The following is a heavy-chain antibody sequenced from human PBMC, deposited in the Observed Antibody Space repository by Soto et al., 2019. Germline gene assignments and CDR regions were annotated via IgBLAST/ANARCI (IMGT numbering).Heavy chain of an antibody. CDR1: GFTFSTYA. D-gene: IGHD3-3*01. CDR2: FSGSGGST. CDR3: AKDGSYYDFDY. Sequence: PGGSLRLSCAASGFTFSTYAMSWVRQAPGKGLEWVSSFSGSGGSTYYADSVKGRFTISRDNSKNTLYLRMDSLRAEDTAVYYCAKDGSYYDFDYWGQGTRVTVAS. J-gene: IGHJ4*02. V-gene: IGHV3-23*01.